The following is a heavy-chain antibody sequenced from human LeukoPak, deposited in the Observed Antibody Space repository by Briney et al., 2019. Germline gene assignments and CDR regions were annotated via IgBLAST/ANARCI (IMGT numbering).Heavy chain of an antibody. CDR3: AKHPYEGYCSGGSCWNNWFDP. CDR2: ISGSGGST. D-gene: IGHD2-15*01. Sequence: AGGSLRLSCAASRFTFSSYSMNWVRQAPGKGLEWVSAISGSGGSTYDADSVKGRFTISRDNSKNTLYLQMNSLRAEDTAIYYCAKHPYEGYCSGGSCWNNWFDPWGQGTLVTVSS. V-gene: IGHV3-23*01. J-gene: IGHJ5*02. CDR1: RFTFSSYS.